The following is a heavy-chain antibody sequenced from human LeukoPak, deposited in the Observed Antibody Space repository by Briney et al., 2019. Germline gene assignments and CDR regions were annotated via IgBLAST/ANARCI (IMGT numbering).Heavy chain of an antibody. V-gene: IGHV4-34*01. J-gene: IGHJ6*03. CDR3: ARRGWSYYYYYMDV. D-gene: IGHD6-19*01. Sequence: GSLRLSCAASGFTFSSYAMSWVRQPPGKGLEWIGEINHSGSTNYNPSLKSRVTISVDTSKNQFSLKLSSVTAADTAVYYCARRGWSYYYYYMDVWGKGTTVTVSS. CDR1: GFTFSSYA. CDR2: INHSGST.